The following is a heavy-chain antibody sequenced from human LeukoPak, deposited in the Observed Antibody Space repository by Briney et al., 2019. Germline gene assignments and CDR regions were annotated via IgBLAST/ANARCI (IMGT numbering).Heavy chain of an antibody. V-gene: IGHV3-23*01. CDR2: ISGSGGST. CDR3: AKSPYDILTGYDY. Sequence: GGSLRLSCAASGFTFSSYAMSWVRQTPGKGLEWVSAISGSGGSTYYADSVKGRFTISRDNSKNTLYLQMNSLRAEDTAVYYCAKSPYDILTGYDYWGQGTLVTVSS. CDR1: GFTFSSYA. J-gene: IGHJ4*02. D-gene: IGHD3-9*01.